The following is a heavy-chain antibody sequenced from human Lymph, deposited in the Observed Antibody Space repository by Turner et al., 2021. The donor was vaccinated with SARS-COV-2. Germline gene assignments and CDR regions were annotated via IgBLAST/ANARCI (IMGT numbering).Heavy chain of an antibody. Sequence: QVQLVESGGGVVQPGRSLRLPCAASGFTFSSYARHWVRQAPGKGLEWVAFISYDGSDKYYADSVKGRFTFSRDNSKNTLYLQMNSLRAEDTAVYYCARDRDSSGWVDYWGQGTLVTVSS. V-gene: IGHV3-30*04. CDR2: ISYDGSDK. CDR1: GFTFSSYA. J-gene: IGHJ4*02. D-gene: IGHD3-22*01. CDR3: ARDRDSSGWVDY.